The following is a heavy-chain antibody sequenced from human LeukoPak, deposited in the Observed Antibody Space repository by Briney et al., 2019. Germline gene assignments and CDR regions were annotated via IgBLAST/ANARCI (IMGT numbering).Heavy chain of an antibody. D-gene: IGHD3-10*01. CDR3: AKDGAYGSGSLDY. CDR1: GFTFSSYG. CDR2: ISYDGGNK. V-gene: IGHV3-30*18. Sequence: PGGSLRLSCAASGFTFSSYGMHWVRQAPGKGLEWVAVISYDGGNKYYADSVKGRFTISRDNSKNTLYLQMNSLRAEDTAVYYCAKDGAYGSGSLDYWGQGTLVTVSS. J-gene: IGHJ4*02.